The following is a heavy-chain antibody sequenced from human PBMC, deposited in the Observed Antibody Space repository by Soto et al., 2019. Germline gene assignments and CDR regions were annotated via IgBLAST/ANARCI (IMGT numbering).Heavy chain of an antibody. CDR2: INHSGST. D-gene: IGHD4-17*01. CDR1: GGSFSGYY. V-gene: IGHV4-34*01. CDR3: ARGLIRDYGDYEFDP. Sequence: SETLSLTCAVYGGSFSGYYWSWIRQPPGKGLEWIGEINHSGSTNYNPSLKSRVTISVDTSKNQFSLKLGSVTAADPAVYYCARGLIRDYGDYEFDPWGQGTLVTVSS. J-gene: IGHJ5*02.